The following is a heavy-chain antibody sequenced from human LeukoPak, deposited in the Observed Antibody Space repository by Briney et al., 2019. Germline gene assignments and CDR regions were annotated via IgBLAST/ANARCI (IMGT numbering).Heavy chain of an antibody. Sequence: GGSLRLSCAASGFTFSNYWMHWVRQTPGEGLVWVSRISNDGSTRSIADSVEGRFTISRDNTKNTLYLQMNSLRAEDTAVYYCARAISSSGWSPYYFDSWGQGILVTVS. CDR2: ISNDGSTR. CDR3: ARAISSSGWSPYYFDS. J-gene: IGHJ4*02. CDR1: GFTFSNYW. D-gene: IGHD6-19*01. V-gene: IGHV3-74*01.